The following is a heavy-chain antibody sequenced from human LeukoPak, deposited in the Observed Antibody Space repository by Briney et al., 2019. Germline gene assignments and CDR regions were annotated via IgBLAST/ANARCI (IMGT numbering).Heavy chain of an antibody. Sequence: PSETLSLTCTASGDSISSYYWSWIRQPAEKGLEWIGHIYTSGSTNYYTSGSTDYNPSLKSRVTISLDRSKNQFSLKLSSVTAADTAVYYCAAFLSGTYWYFDYWGQGALVTVSS. CDR1: GDSISSYY. D-gene: IGHD1-26*01. CDR3: AAFLSGTYWYFDY. V-gene: IGHV4-4*07. CDR2: IYTSGST. J-gene: IGHJ4*02.